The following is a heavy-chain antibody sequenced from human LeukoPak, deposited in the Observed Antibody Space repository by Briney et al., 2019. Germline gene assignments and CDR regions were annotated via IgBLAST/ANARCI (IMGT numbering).Heavy chain of an antibody. D-gene: IGHD1-26*01. J-gene: IGHJ4*02. CDR1: GLTFSTYA. CDR2: ISYDGSNK. V-gene: IGHV3-30*18. Sequence: GGSRRLSLAASGLTFSTYAMHWVRQAPGKGLDWVAVISYDGSNKYYADSVKGRFTISRDNSKNTLYLQMNSLRAEDTAVYYCAKDSVGATYIENWGQGTLVTVSS. CDR3: AKDSVGATYIEN.